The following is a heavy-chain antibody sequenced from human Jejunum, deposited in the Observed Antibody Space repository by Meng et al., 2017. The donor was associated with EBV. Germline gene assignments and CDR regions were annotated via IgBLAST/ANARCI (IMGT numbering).Heavy chain of an antibody. J-gene: IGHJ4*02. Sequence: QVQLRVSGPGLVKPSGPLSLTCAVSGDSMDSRNWWSVVRQSPERGLEWIGEIYYSGSTNYNPSLKSRVTILVDRSENHFSLHLSSVTAADTAVYYCVRGGDYCLVYWGQGTLVTVSS. V-gene: IGHV4-4*02. D-gene: IGHD2-21*02. CDR1: GDSMDSRNW. CDR2: IYYSGST. CDR3: VRGGDYCLVY.